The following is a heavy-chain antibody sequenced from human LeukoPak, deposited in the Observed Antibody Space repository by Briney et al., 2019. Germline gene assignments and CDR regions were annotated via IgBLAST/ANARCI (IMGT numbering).Heavy chain of an antibody. D-gene: IGHD3-3*01. Sequence: PSETLSLTCAVYGGTFSGYYWSWIRQPPGKGLEWIGEINHSGSTNYNPSLKSRVTISLDTSKSQFSLKVRYVTAAETAVYYCARGLNDSWTGENYWGQGTLVTVSS. CDR1: GGTFSGYY. V-gene: IGHV4-34*01. CDR3: ARGLNDSWTGENY. J-gene: IGHJ4*02. CDR2: INHSGST.